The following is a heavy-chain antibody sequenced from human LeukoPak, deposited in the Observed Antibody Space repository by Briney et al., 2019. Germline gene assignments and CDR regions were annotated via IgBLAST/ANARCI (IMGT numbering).Heavy chain of an antibody. J-gene: IGHJ3*02. V-gene: IGHV3-9*01. D-gene: IGHD2-2*02. CDR2: ISWNSGSI. CDR1: GFTFSSYS. Sequence: GGSLRLSCPASGFTFSSYSMNWVRQAPGKGLEWVSVISWNSGSICYADSVKGRFTISRDNAKNSLYLQMNSLRAEDTALCYCAKDISYCSSTSCYTSGGAFDIWGQGTMVTVSS. CDR3: AKDISYCSSTSCYTSGGAFDI.